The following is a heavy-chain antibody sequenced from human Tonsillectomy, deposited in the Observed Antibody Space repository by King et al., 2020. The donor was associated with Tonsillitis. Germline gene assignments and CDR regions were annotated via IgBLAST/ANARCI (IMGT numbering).Heavy chain of an antibody. D-gene: IGHD2-21*01. Sequence: VQLVESGGGVVQPGRSLRLSCAASGFTFSSYGMHWVRQAPGKGLEWVAVKWFDGSNKYYADSVTGRFTISRDNSKNTLYLRMNSLRAEDTAVYYCARDSCGGDCYYSDYWGQGTLVTVSS. V-gene: IGHV3-33*01. CDR1: GFTFSSYG. CDR3: ARDSCGGDCYYSDY. CDR2: KWFDGSNK. J-gene: IGHJ4*02.